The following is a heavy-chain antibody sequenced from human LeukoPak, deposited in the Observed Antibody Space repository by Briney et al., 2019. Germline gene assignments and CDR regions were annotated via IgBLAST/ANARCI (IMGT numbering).Heavy chain of an antibody. Sequence: GGSLRLSCAASGFTFSSYSMNWVRQAPGKGLEWVANIKQDGSGKYYVDSVKGRFTISRDNAKNSLYLQMNSLRAEDTAVYYCARDGVIAVAGNWFGPWGQGTLVTVSS. J-gene: IGHJ5*02. D-gene: IGHD6-19*01. CDR3: ARDGVIAVAGNWFGP. CDR2: IKQDGSGK. V-gene: IGHV3-7*01. CDR1: GFTFSSYS.